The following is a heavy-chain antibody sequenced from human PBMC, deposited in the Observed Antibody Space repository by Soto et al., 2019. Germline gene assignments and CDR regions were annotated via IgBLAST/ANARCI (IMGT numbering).Heavy chain of an antibody. Sequence: QVQLVQSGAEVKKPGASVKVSCKASGYTFTSYYMHWVRQAPGQGLEWMGIINPSGGSTSYAQKFKGRVTMTRDTSTSTVYMELSSLRSEDTAVYYCAREGGEAVALAYWGQGTLVTVSS. D-gene: IGHD6-19*01. V-gene: IGHV1-46*03. CDR2: INPSGGST. CDR1: GYTFTSYY. J-gene: IGHJ4*02. CDR3: AREGGEAVALAY.